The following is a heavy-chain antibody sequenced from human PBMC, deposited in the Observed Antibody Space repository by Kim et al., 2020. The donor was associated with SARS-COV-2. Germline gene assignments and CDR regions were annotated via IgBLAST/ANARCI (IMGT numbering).Heavy chain of an antibody. D-gene: IGHD1-1*01. J-gene: IGHJ4*02. CDR1: GFTFSSYW. CDR3: ARDAGRGTPYDF. Sequence: GGSLRLSCAASGFTFSSYWIHWVRQGPGEGLAWVSRITTDATDRAYADFVKGRVTISRDNAENTVYLQMNSLRAEDTGIYYCARDAGRGTPYDFWGQGTTVIVSS. V-gene: IGHV3-74*01. CDR2: ITTDATDR.